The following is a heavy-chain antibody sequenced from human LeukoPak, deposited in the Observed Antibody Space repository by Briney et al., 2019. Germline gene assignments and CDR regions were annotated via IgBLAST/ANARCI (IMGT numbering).Heavy chain of an antibody. CDR1: GGSISSYY. J-gene: IGHJ6*02. CDR2: IYYSGSI. D-gene: IGHD6-13*01. Sequence: NPSETLFLTCTVSGGSISSYYWSWIRQPPGKGLEWIGYIYYSGSINYNPSLKSRVTISVDTSKNQFSLKLSSVTAADTAVYYCARGHSSSWFFPYGMDVWGQGTTVTVSS. CDR3: ARGHSSSWFFPYGMDV. V-gene: IGHV4-59*01.